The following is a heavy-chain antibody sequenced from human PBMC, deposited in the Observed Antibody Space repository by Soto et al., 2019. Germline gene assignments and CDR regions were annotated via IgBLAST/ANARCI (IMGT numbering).Heavy chain of an antibody. D-gene: IGHD3-10*01. CDR3: AAESVWFGELLYLGGMDV. CDR1: GFTFTSSA. CDR2: IVVGSGNT. Sequence: SVKVSCKASGFTFTSSAVQWVRQARGQRLEWIGWIVVGSGNTNYAQKFQERVTITRDMSTSTAYMELSSLRSEDTAVYYCAAESVWFGELLYLGGMDVWGQGTTVTVSS. J-gene: IGHJ6*02. V-gene: IGHV1-58*01.